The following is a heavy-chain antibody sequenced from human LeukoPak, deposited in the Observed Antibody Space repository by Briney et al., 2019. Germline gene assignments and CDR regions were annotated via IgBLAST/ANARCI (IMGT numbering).Heavy chain of an antibody. CDR3: AGHDPRGSYYYYHMDV. CDR2: IYYSGST. V-gene: IGHV4-59*01. Sequence: SETLSLTCTVSGGSISSYYWSWIRQPPGKGLEWIGYIYYSGSTNYNPSLKSRVTISVDTSKNQFSLKLSSVTAADTAVYYCAGHDPRGSYYYYHMDVWGKGTTVTVSS. J-gene: IGHJ6*03. CDR1: GGSISSYY.